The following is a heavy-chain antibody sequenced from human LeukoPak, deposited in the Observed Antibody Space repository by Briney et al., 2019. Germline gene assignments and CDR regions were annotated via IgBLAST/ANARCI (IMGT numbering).Heavy chain of an antibody. V-gene: IGHV3-23*01. CDR1: GFTFSSYA. Sequence: GGSRRLSCAASGFTFSSYAMSWVRQAPGKGLEWFSCISGSGGITYHADFVKGRFTISRDNSKNTLYLQMNSLRAEDTAVYYVARPFRQFDNSIFHYSFDLWARGT. D-gene: IGHD2/OR15-2a*01. CDR2: ISGSGGIT. J-gene: IGHJ5*02. CDR3: ARPFRQFDNSIFHYSFDL.